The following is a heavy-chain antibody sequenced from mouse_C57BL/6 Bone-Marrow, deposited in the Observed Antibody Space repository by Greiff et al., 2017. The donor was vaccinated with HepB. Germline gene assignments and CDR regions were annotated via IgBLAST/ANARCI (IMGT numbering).Heavy chain of an antibody. D-gene: IGHD1-1*01. V-gene: IGHV6-6*01. CDR1: GFTFSDAW. CDR2: IRNKANNHAT. CDR3: ARRGSGHLDY. Sequence: EVQVVESGGGLVQPGGSMKLSCAASGFTFSDAWMDWVRQSPEKGLEWVAEIRNKANNHATYYAESVKGRFTISRDDSKSSVYLQMNSLRAEDTGFYNWARRGSGHLDYWGQGTTLTVSS. J-gene: IGHJ2*01.